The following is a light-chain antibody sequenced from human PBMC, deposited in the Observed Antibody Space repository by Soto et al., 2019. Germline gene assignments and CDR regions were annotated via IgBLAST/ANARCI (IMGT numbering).Light chain of an antibody. V-gene: IGLV2-14*01. CDR3: SSYTTSSTQYV. Sequence: QSVLTQPASVSGSPGQSITISCTGTSSDVGHYNYVSWYQQHPGKAPKLIIFEVSNRPSGVSSRFSGSKSGNTAALTISGLQAEDEADYCCSSYTTSSTQYVFGTGTKVTVL. CDR1: SSDVGHYNY. CDR2: EVS. J-gene: IGLJ1*01.